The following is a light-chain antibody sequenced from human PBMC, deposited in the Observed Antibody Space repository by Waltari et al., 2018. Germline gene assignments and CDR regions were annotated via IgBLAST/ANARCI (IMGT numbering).Light chain of an antibody. CDR3: QQYYDTPRT. V-gene: IGKV4-1*01. CDR2: CAS. CDR1: QSVLYSSDNNNY. J-gene: IGKJ1*01. Sequence: DIVMTQSPDSLAVSLAERATINCKTSQSVLYSSDNNNYLAWYQQKLGQSPKLLIYCASTRASGVPDRFSGSGSGTDFTLTISSLQAEDVAVYYCQQYYDTPRTFGQGTRVEIK.